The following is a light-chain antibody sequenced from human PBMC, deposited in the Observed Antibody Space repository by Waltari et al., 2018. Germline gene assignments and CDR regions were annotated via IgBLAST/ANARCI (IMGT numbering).Light chain of an antibody. V-gene: IGKV3-11*01. CDR2: GTS. CDR3: QEYNKWPAIT. Sequence: EIVLRQSPAPLPLSPGERPTFPSRPSQIFTRSLAWYQQKPGQAPRLLIYGTSFRATGIPARFSGSGSGTDFTLTISSLEPEDFAVYYCQEYNKWPAITFGQGTKLEIK. J-gene: IGKJ5*01. CDR1: QIFTRS.